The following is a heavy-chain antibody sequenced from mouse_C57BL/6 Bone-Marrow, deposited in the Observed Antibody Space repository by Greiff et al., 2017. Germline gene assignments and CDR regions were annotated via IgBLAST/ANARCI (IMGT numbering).Heavy chain of an antibody. D-gene: IGHD1-1*01. V-gene: IGHV5-17*01. J-gene: IGHJ1*03. CDR1: GFTFSDYG. Sequence: EVKLVESGGGLVKPGGSLKLSCSASGFTFSDYGMHWVRQALEKGLEWVAYISSGSSTIYYADTVKGRFTISRDNAKNTLFLQMTSLRSEDTAMYYCATNYYGSSWYFDVWGTGTTVTVSS. CDR2: ISSGSSTI. CDR3: ATNYYGSSWYFDV.